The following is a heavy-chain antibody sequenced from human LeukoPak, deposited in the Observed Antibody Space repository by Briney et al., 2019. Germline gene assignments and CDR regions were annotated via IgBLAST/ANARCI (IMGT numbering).Heavy chain of an antibody. V-gene: IGHV5-51*01. Sequence: GESLQISCKASGYSFTTHWIGWVRQMPGKGLEWMGIIYPGDSDTRYSPSFQGQVTISADKSISTAYLQWSSLKASDTAMYYCARLRREGWFDPWGQGTLVTVSS. D-gene: IGHD3-3*01. CDR3: ARLRREGWFDP. CDR1: GYSFTTHW. J-gene: IGHJ5*02. CDR2: IYPGDSDT.